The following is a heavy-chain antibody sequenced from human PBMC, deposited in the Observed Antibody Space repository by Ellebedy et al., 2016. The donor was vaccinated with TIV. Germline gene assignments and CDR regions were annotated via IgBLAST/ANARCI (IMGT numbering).Heavy chain of an antibody. J-gene: IGHJ6*02. Sequence: GGSLRLSCAASGFTFDDYAMHWVRQAPGKGLEWVAVISYDGSNKYYADSVKGRFTISRDNSKNRLYVQMNSLRAEDTAVYYCARDGVGFGELPIYGMDVWGQGTTVTVSS. CDR1: GFTFDDYA. V-gene: IGHV3-30-3*01. CDR3: ARDGVGFGELPIYGMDV. CDR2: ISYDGSNK. D-gene: IGHD3-10*01.